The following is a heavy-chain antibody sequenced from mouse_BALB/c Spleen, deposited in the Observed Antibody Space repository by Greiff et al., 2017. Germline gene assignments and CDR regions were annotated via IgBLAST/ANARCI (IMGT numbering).Heavy chain of an antibody. CDR3: ARGRRAMDY. Sequence: QVQLQQSGAELLKPGASVKISCKATGYTFSSYWIEWVKQRPGHGLEWIGEILPGSGSTNYNEKFKGKATFTADTSSNTAYMQLISLTSEESAVDYCARGRRAMDYWGQGTSVTVSS. V-gene: IGHV1-9*01. CDR2: ILPGSGST. CDR1: GYTFSSYW. J-gene: IGHJ4*01.